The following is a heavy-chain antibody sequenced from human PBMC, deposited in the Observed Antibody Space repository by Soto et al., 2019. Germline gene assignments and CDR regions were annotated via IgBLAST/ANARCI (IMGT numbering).Heavy chain of an antibody. CDR2: IWEDGSNK. J-gene: IGHJ4*02. CDR3: ARTDSSGYCLDY. Sequence: GSLRLSCAASAFTFRSYGMHWVRQAPGKGLEWVAVIWEDGSNKYYADSVKGRFTISRDNAKNTLYVQMNSLRAEDTAVDYCARTDSSGYCLDYWGQGTLVTVSS. D-gene: IGHD3-22*01. CDR1: AFTFRSYG. V-gene: IGHV3-33*01.